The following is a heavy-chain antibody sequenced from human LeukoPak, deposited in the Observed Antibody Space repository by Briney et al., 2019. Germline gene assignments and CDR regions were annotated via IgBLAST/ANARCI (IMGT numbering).Heavy chain of an antibody. Sequence: PGRSLRLSCAASGFTFSTYTMHWVRQAPGKGLEWVAVISYDGTHKYYADSVKGRFTISRDNSKRTLFLQMNSLRAEDTAVYHCAQHLGYCSSGTCYFTYWGQGTLVTVSS. CDR2: ISYDGTHK. CDR1: GFTFSTYT. J-gene: IGHJ4*02. V-gene: IGHV3-30-3*01. D-gene: IGHD2-15*01. CDR3: AQHLGYCSSGTCYFTY.